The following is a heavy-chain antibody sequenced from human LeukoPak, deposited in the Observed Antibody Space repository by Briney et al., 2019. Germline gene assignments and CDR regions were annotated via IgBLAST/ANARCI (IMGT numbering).Heavy chain of an antibody. J-gene: IGHJ6*02. CDR2: ISYDGSNK. Sequence: GGSLRLSCAASGFTFSSYAMHWVRQAPGKGLEWVAVISYDGSNKYYADSVKGRFTISRDNSKNTLYLQMNSLRAEDTAAYYCARDLPVTMVRGVHHGMDVWGQGTTVTVSS. V-gene: IGHV3-30-3*01. D-gene: IGHD3-10*01. CDR3: ARDLPVTMVRGVHHGMDV. CDR1: GFTFSSYA.